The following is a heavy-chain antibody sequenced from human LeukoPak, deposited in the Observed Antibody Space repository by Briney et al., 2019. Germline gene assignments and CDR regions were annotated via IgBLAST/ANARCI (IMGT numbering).Heavy chain of an antibody. Sequence: PGGSLRLSCAASGFTFSTYEMNWVRQAPGKGLEWVSYISSGDNIMFYADSVKGRFIISRDNAKNSLYPQMNSLRAEDTAVYYCARGVTLDYWGQGTLVTVSS. CDR3: ARGVTLDY. CDR1: GFTFSTYE. V-gene: IGHV3-48*03. D-gene: IGHD2-21*02. CDR2: ISSGDNIM. J-gene: IGHJ4*02.